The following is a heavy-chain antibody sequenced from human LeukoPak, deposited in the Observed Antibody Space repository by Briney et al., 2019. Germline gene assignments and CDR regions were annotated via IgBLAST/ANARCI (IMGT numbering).Heavy chain of an antibody. CDR3: ARGARAGAPDY. D-gene: IGHD6-13*01. J-gene: IGHJ4*02. CDR2: ISRSGSSI. Sequence: GRPLRLSCAASGFPFSSHEMNWFRQAPGKGLEWVSYISRSGSSIYYADSVKGRFTISRDNAKNSLYLQMNSLRAEDTAVYYCARGARAGAPDYWGQGTLVTVSS. V-gene: IGHV3-48*03. CDR1: GFPFSSHE.